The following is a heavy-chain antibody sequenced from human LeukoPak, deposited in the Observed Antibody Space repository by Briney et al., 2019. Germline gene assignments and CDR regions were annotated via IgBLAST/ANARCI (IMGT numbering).Heavy chain of an antibody. J-gene: IGHJ4*02. V-gene: IGHV3-48*04. Sequence: GGSLRLSCVASGFTFNTYSMNWFRQAPGKGLEWISYISSSSGTIYYADSVKGRFTISRDSAKNSLYLQMNSLRVEDTAVYYCARGRDLFDSWGQGTLVIVSS. CDR1: GFTFNTYS. CDR3: ARGRDLFDS. CDR2: ISSSSGTI.